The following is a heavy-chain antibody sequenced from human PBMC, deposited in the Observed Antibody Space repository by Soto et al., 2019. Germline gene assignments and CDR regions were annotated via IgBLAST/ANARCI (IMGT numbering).Heavy chain of an antibody. Sequence: QVQLVQSGAEVKQPGASVKVSCRTSGYTFTSNYIHWVRRAPGQGFEWMGTINPNGGRADYAQKFQGRVTVTRDTSTSTIYMELSSLRSEDTAVYYCARDAPPDLRPFDYWGQGTLVTVSS. V-gene: IGHV1-46*01. J-gene: IGHJ4*02. CDR1: GYTFTSNY. CDR3: ARDAPPDLRPFDY. CDR2: INPNGGRA. D-gene: IGHD4-17*01.